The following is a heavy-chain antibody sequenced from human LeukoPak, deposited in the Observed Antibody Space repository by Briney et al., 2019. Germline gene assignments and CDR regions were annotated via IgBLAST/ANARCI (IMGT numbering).Heavy chain of an antibody. J-gene: IGHJ4*02. V-gene: IGHV4-34*01. D-gene: IGHD7-27*01. CDR3: ASRKLGNDY. CDR2: INHTGST. Sequence: SETLSLTCAVYGGSFSGYYWSWIRQPPGKGLEWIGEINHTGSTNYNTSLKSRVTISADTSQNQFSLKLSSVTAADTAVYYCASRKLGNDYWGQGTPVTVSS. CDR1: GGSFSGYY.